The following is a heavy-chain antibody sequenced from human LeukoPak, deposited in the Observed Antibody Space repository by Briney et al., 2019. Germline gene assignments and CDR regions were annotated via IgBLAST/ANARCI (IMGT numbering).Heavy chain of an antibody. CDR3: AKSGYNRFDY. Sequence: GGSLRLPCPAPGFTLSIYAMTWVGQAPGKGLEWGSTVSGSGHSTYYADTVKGRITISRDNSKITLYLQMNSVRDEDAAVYYCAKSGYNRFDYWGQGTLVTVSS. J-gene: IGHJ4*02. CDR1: GFTLSIYA. V-gene: IGHV3-23*01. D-gene: IGHD5-24*01. CDR2: VSGSGHST.